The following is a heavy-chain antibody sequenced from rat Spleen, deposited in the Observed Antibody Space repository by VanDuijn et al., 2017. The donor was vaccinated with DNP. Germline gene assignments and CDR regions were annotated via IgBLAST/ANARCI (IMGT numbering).Heavy chain of an antibody. D-gene: IGHD1-9*01. CDR2: ISYDGGST. Sequence: EVQLVESGGGLVQPGRSLKLSCAASKFTFSDYYMAWVRQAPTKGLEWVAYISYDGGSTYYGDSVKGRFTISRDNAKNTLYLQMDSLRSEDMATYYCARGYYGYNYFDYWGQGVMVAVSS. V-gene: IGHV5-22*01. J-gene: IGHJ2*01. CDR1: KFTFSDYY. CDR3: ARGYYGYNYFDY.